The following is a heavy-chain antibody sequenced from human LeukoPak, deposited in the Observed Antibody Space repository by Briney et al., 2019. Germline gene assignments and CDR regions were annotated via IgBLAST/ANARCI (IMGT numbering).Heavy chain of an antibody. D-gene: IGHD5-12*01. J-gene: IGHJ4*02. CDR2: IKPDGSQI. Sequence: GGSLRLSCAASGFTFSSYWMTWVRQAPGKGLEWVANIKPDGSQIYYADSVKGRFTISRDNAKNSVYLQMNSLRAEDTAVYYCARSRIVATWGAYYFDYWGQGTLVTVSS. CDR1: GFTFSSYW. CDR3: ARSRIVATWGAYYFDY. V-gene: IGHV3-7*01.